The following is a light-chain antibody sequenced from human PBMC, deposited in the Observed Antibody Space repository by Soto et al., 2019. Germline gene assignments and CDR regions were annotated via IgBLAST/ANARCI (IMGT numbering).Light chain of an antibody. CDR1: QDISNY. V-gene: IGKV1-39*01. CDR3: LQVYSFPRT. CDR2: AAS. J-gene: IGKJ1*01. Sequence: DIQMTQSPSSLSASVGDRVTITCQASQDISNYLNWYQQKPGKAPQYLIQAASILQSGVPSRFSGSGSGTEFILTINNLQPEDFASYFCLQVYSFPRTFGLGTKVDI.